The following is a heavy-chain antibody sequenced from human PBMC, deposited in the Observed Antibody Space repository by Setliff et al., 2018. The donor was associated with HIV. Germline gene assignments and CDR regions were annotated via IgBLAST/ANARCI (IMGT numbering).Heavy chain of an antibody. Sequence: SETLSLTCTVSGDSISSGGYHWTWIRQHPGRGLEYIGYIFYSGGTYYNPSLKSRLTMSVDTSKNQFSLKLNSTTAADTAVYYCARATYILHFFEWSPHSSLYYYSVDVWGKGTTVTVSS. CDR3: ARATYILHFFEWSPHSSLYYYSVDV. J-gene: IGHJ6*03. CDR1: GDSISSGGYH. V-gene: IGHV4-31*03. CDR2: IFYSGGT. D-gene: IGHD3-3*01.